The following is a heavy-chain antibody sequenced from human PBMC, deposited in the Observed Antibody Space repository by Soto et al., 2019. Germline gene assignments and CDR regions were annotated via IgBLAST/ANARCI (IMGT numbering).Heavy chain of an antibody. CDR3: ASRDTISTEYNWFDP. J-gene: IGHJ5*02. CDR1: GGTFSSYA. CDR2: IIPIFGTA. Sequence: VKVSCKASGGTFSSYAISWVRQAPGQGLEWMGGIIPIFGTANYAQKFQGRVTITADKSTSTAYMELSSLRSEDTAVYYCASRDTISTEYNWFDPWGQGTLVTVSS. V-gene: IGHV1-69*06. D-gene: IGHD3-3*01.